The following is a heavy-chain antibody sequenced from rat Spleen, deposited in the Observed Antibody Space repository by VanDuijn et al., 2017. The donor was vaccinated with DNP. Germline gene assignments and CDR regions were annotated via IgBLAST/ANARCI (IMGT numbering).Heavy chain of an antibody. V-gene: IGHV5-22*01. CDR3: ARPIDGAPLFDY. CDR2: ISYDGGST. CDR1: GFTFSDYY. D-gene: IGHD1-11*01. Sequence: EVQLVESGGGLVQPGRSLKLSCAASGFTFSDYYMAWVRQAPTKGLEWVAYISYDGGSTYYGDSVKGRFTISRDNAKSTLYLQMNSLRSEDMATYYCARPIDGAPLFDYWGQGVMVTVSS. J-gene: IGHJ2*01.